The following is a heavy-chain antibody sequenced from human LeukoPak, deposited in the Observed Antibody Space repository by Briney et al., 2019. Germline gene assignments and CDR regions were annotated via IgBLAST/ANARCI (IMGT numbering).Heavy chain of an antibody. V-gene: IGHV4-4*07. J-gene: IGHJ4*02. CDR1: GGSFSSYY. CDR3: AREIGVLPSGGFDY. CDR2: IYTSGST. D-gene: IGHD1-14*01. Sequence: SETLSLTCTVSGGSFSSYYWTWIRQPPGKGLEWIGRIYTSGSTNYNPFLKSRVTMSVDTSKNQFSLKLSSVTAADTAVYYCAREIGVLPSGGFDYWGQGTLVTVSS.